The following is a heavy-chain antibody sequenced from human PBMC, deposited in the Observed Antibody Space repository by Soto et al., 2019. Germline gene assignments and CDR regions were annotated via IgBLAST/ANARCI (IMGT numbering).Heavy chain of an antibody. CDR2: IYWNEEK. V-gene: IGHV2-5*01. D-gene: IGHD3-10*01. Sequence: QITLKESGPTLVRPTQTLTLTCSVSGFSLSSNGVAVTWFRQPPGRALEWLGLIYWNEEKQLSPSLEQRLTITKDTSRSQVVLRISSVDPGDTGTYFCAPTFLQSGVISLAYWGLGTLVAVS. CDR1: GFSLSSNGVA. CDR3: APTFLQSGVISLAY. J-gene: IGHJ4*02.